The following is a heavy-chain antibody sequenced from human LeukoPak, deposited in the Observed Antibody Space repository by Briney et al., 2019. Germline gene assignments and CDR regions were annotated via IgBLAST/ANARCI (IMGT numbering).Heavy chain of an antibody. V-gene: IGHV3-48*01. CDR1: GFTFSSYS. J-gene: IGHJ4*02. D-gene: IGHD3-3*01. CDR3: ARDRPGDFWSGYYHDY. Sequence: PGGSLRLSCAASGFTFSSYSMNWVRQAPGKGLEWVSHITASGTAMFYADSVKGRFTISRDNAKNSLYLQMNSLRAEDTAVYYCARDRPGDFWSGYYHDYWGQGTLVTVSS. CDR2: ITASGTAM.